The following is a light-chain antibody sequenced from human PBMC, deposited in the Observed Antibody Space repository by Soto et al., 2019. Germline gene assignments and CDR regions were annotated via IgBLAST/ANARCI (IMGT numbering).Light chain of an antibody. CDR1: SSDVGGYNY. CDR3: SSYTSSSTPYV. Sequence: QSALTQPASVSGSPGQSITISCTGTSSDVGGYNYVSWYQQHPGKAPKRMIYDVSNRPSGVSNRVSGSKSGNTASLTISGLQAEDEADYYCSSYTSSSTPYVFGTGTKVTVL. J-gene: IGLJ1*01. V-gene: IGLV2-14*01. CDR2: DVS.